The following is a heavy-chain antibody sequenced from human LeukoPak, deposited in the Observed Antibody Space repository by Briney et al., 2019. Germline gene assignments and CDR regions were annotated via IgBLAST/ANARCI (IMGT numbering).Heavy chain of an antibody. D-gene: IGHD3-22*01. CDR1: GGSISSSSYY. Sequence: SETLSLTCTVSGGSISSSSYYWGWIRQPPGKGLEWIGSIDYSGSTYYNPSLKSRVTISVDTSKNQFSLKLSSVTAADTAVYYCAAGYYDSSGPGNYFDYWGQGTLVTVSS. J-gene: IGHJ4*02. V-gene: IGHV4-39*01. CDR2: IDYSGST. CDR3: AAGYYDSSGPGNYFDY.